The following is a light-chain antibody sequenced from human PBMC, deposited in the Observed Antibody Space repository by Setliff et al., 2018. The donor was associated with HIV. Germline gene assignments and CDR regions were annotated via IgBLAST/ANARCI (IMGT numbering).Light chain of an antibody. CDR1: SSDVGGSNY. Sequence: QSALTQPASVSGSPGQSITISCTGTSSDVGGSNYVSWYQQYPDKAPKLMIYDVSNRPSGVSNRFSGSKSGNTASLTISGLQAEDEADYYCSSYTSSTPLYVFGTGTKVTVL. V-gene: IGLV2-14*03. J-gene: IGLJ1*01. CDR3: SSYTSSTPLYV. CDR2: DVS.